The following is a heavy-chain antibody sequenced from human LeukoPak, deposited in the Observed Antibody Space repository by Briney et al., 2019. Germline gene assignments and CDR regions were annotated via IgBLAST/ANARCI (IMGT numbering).Heavy chain of an antibody. CDR2: IWYDGSNK. D-gene: IGHD5-18*01. J-gene: IGHJ4*02. V-gene: IGHV3-33*01. CDR1: GFTFSSYG. Sequence: GSLRLSCAASGFTFSSYGMHWVRQAPGKGLEWVAVIWYDGSNKYYADSVKGRFTISRDNSKNTLYLQMNSLRAEDTAVYYCARAVDTAMVDYWGQGTLVTVSS. CDR3: ARAVDTAMVDY.